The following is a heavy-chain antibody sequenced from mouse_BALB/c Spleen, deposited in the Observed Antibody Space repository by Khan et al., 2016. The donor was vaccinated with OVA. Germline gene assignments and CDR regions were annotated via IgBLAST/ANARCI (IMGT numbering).Heavy chain of an antibody. CDR3: ARGYDFFAY. D-gene: IGHD2-14*01. CDR2: LNHNTYNN. J-gene: IGHJ3*01. Sequence: EVQLQQSGPDLVKTGASVKISCKASGYSFTAYYMTWVKLSHRKSLECIGRLNHNTYNNNYNQKIKGKAILTVDTSSSTAYMELRSLTYEESAVYFCARGYDFFAYWGQGTLVTVSA. V-gene: IGHV1-26*01. CDR1: GYSFTAYY.